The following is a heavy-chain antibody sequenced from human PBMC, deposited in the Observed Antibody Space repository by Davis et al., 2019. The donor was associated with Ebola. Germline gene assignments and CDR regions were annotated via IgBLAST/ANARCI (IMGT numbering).Heavy chain of an antibody. Sequence: PSETLSLTCAVYGGSFSGYYWSWIRQPPGKGLEWIGEINHSGSTNYNPSLKSRVTISVDTSKNQFSLKLSSVTAADTAVYYCARVRYSSSWYFKYYFDYWGQGTLVTVSS. CDR1: GGSFSGYY. CDR2: INHSGST. V-gene: IGHV4-34*01. CDR3: ARVRYSSSWYFKYYFDY. D-gene: IGHD6-13*01. J-gene: IGHJ4*02.